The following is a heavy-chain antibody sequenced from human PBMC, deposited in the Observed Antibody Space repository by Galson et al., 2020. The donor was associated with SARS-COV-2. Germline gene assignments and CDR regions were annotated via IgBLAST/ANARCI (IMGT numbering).Heavy chain of an antibody. D-gene: IGHD1-26*01. J-gene: IGHJ4*02. Sequence: SQTLSLTCTVSGGSISSSGNYWGWIRQPPGKGLEWIGSRYYSGTTYYNPSLKSRVAISVDTSKNQFSLKLSSVTAADTAIYYCARGDLWDYFDYWGQGTLVTVSS. CDR1: GGSISSSGNY. CDR2: RYYSGTT. CDR3: ARGDLWDYFDY. V-gene: IGHV4-39*01.